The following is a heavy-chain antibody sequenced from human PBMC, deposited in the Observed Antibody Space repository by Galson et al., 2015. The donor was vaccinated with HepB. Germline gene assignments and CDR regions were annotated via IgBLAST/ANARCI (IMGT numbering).Heavy chain of an antibody. V-gene: IGHV1-18*04. D-gene: IGHD2-21*02. CDR1: GYTFTSYG. J-gene: IGHJ1*01. CDR3: ARTPYCGGDCYSGDARYFQH. Sequence: SVKVSCKASGYTFTSYGISWVRQAPGQGLEWKGWISAYNGNTNYAQKLQGRVTMTTDTSTSTAYMELRSLRSDDTAVYYCARTPYCGGDCYSGDARYFQHWGQGTLVTVSS. CDR2: ISAYNGNT.